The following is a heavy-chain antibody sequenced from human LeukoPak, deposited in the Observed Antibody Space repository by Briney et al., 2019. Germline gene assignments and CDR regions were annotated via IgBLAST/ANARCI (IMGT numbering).Heavy chain of an antibody. Sequence: GGSLRLSCAASGFTFSSYWMSWVRQAPGKGLEWVANIKQDGSEKYYVDSVKGRFTISRDNAKNSLYLQMNSLRAEDTAVYYCAREPSWFGESIGAFDIWGQGTMVTVSS. CDR3: AREPSWFGESIGAFDI. D-gene: IGHD3-10*01. V-gene: IGHV3-7*01. J-gene: IGHJ3*02. CDR1: GFTFSSYW. CDR2: IKQDGSEK.